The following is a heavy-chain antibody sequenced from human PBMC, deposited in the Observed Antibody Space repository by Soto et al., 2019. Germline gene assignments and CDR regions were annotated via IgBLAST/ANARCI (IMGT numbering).Heavy chain of an antibody. D-gene: IGHD2-21*01. Sequence: PGGSLRLSCAASGFNFNNYAMHWVRQAPGKGLEWVAVVTFDGSRTYYADSVEGRFTISRDSSNNTVSLQMNSLTNEDTAVYYCAKAGWGGDYYYGLDVWGQGTTVTVSS. J-gene: IGHJ6*02. V-gene: IGHV3-30*18. CDR2: VTFDGSRT. CDR3: AKAGWGGDYYYGLDV. CDR1: GFNFNNYA.